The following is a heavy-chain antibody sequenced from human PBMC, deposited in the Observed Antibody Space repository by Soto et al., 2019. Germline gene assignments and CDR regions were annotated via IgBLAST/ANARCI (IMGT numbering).Heavy chain of an antibody. D-gene: IGHD2-15*01. CDR3: ARDASRGGAYLYYYYYGMDV. CDR1: GFTFSSYW. CDR2: INSDGSST. Sequence: GGSLRLSCAASGFTFSSYWMHWVRQAPGKGLVWVSRINSDGSSTSYADSVKGRFTISRDNAKNTLYLQMNSLRAEDTAVYYCARDASRGGAYLYYYYYGMDVWGQGTTVTVSS. J-gene: IGHJ6*02. V-gene: IGHV3-74*01.